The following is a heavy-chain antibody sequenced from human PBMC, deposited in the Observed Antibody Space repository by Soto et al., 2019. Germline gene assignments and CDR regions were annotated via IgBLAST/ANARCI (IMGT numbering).Heavy chain of an antibody. Sequence: PGGSLRLSCTASGFSVNDNYMAWVRQAPGKSPEWVAVIFARGTAHYADSVTGRFTFSRDNSKRTLNLQLNNLRAEDTAVYYCTKLWGYYFESWGLGALVTVSS. CDR2: IFARGTA. J-gene: IGHJ4*02. CDR3: TKLWGYYFES. D-gene: IGHD3-22*01. V-gene: IGHV3-53*01. CDR1: GFSVNDNY.